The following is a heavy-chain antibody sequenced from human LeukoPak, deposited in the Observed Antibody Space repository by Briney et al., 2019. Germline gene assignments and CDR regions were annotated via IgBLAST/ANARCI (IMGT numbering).Heavy chain of an antibody. V-gene: IGHV4-59*01. Sequence: PSETLSLTCTVSGCSIGSYYWSWIRQPPGKGLEWPGDISSSGSTNYNPFLMRRVAISLDTSKSQFALKLSFATAADSAVYYCARVVAAPSAGGLSCFEPWGRGTLVTVSS. CDR3: ARVVAAPSAGGLSCFEP. D-gene: IGHD6-13*01. CDR1: GCSIGSYY. CDR2: ISSSGST. J-gene: IGHJ5*02.